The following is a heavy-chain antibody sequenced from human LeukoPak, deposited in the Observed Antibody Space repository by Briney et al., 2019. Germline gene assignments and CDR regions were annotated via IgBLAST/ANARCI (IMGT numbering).Heavy chain of an antibody. J-gene: IGHJ4*02. V-gene: IGHV3-11*05. CDR2: ISSSSSYT. CDR1: GFTVSDYY. CDR3: ARDGDYCSGGSCYMRFAQRRFDY. Sequence: GGSLRFYCAASGFTVSDYYMSWNRQAPGKGLEWVSCISSSSSYTNYADSVKGRFTISRDNAKNSLYLQMNSLRAEDTAVYYCARDGDYCSGGSCYMRFAQRRFDYWGQKTQVTVSS. D-gene: IGHD2-15*01.